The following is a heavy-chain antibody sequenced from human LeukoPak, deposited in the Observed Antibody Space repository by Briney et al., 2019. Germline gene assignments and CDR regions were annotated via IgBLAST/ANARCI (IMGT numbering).Heavy chain of an antibody. Sequence: GGSLRLSCVASGFTFSNYAMSWVRQAPGKGLEWVSGISGSGDSANFADSVKGRFTISRDNSKNTLYLQMNSLRAEDTAVYYCAKIRGGESYGMDVWGQGTTVTVSS. CDR3: AKIRGGESYGMDV. V-gene: IGHV3-23*01. J-gene: IGHJ6*02. CDR2: ISGSGDSA. D-gene: IGHD3-16*01. CDR1: GFTFSNYA.